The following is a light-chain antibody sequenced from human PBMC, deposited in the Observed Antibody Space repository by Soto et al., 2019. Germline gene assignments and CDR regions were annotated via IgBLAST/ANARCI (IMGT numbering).Light chain of an antibody. CDR2: TAS. J-gene: IGKJ2*01. Sequence: DIQMTQSPSSLSASVGDRVTITCRASRGINIHLAWYQQKPGKVPKLLIYTASTLRSGVPSRFSGSGSGTDFSLTISSLQPEDVATYYCQKYDSAPYTFGQGTKLEIK. V-gene: IGKV1-27*01. CDR1: RGINIH. CDR3: QKYDSAPYT.